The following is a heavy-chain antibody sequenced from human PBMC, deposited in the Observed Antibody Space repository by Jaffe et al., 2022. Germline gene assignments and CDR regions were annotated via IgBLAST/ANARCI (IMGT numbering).Heavy chain of an antibody. CDR3: ARHVGIVVMPFDY. D-gene: IGHD3-22*01. CDR1: GYSISSGYY. Sequence: QVQLQESGPGLVKPSETLSLTCAVSGYSISSGYYWGWIRQPPGKGLEWIGSIYHSGSTYYNPSLKSRVTISVDTSKNQFSLKLSSVTAADTAVYYCARHVGIVVMPFDYWGQGTLVTVSS. CDR2: IYHSGST. V-gene: IGHV4-38-2*01. J-gene: IGHJ4*02.